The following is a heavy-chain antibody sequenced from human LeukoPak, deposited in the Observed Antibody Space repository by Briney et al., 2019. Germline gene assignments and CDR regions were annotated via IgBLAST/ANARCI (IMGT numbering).Heavy chain of an antibody. J-gene: IGHJ4*02. D-gene: IGHD1-26*01. CDR1: GGSISSGGYY. Sequence: SQTLSLTCTISGGSISSGGYYWSWIRQHPGKGLEWIGYIYYSGSTYYNPSLKSRVTISVDTSKNQFSLKLSSVTAADTAVYYCARDSFLVGVVDYWGQGTLVTVSS. CDR3: ARDSFLVGVVDY. V-gene: IGHV4-31*03. CDR2: IYYSGST.